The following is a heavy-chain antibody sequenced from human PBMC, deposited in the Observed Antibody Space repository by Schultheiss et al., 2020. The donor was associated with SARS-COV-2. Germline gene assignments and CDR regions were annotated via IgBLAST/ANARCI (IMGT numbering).Heavy chain of an antibody. CDR3: ARDPVAVAAYFDY. V-gene: IGHV3-30*01. CDR1: GFTFSGSA. J-gene: IGHJ4*02. D-gene: IGHD6-19*01. CDR2: ISYDGSNK. Sequence: GGSLRLSCAASGFTFSGSAMHWVRQAPGKGLEWVAVISYDGSNKYYADSVKGRFTISRDNSKNTLYLQMNSLRAEDTAVYYCARDPVAVAAYFDYWGQGTLVTVAS.